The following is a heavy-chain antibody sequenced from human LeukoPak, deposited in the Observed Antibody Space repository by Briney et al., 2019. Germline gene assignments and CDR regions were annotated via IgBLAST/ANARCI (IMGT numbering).Heavy chain of an antibody. CDR1: GFTFSSYG. CDR3: AKGPRSSWYRLVSYYFDY. CDR2: ISYDGSNK. V-gene: IGHV3-30*18. J-gene: IGHJ4*02. D-gene: IGHD6-13*01. Sequence: GGSLRLSCAASGFTFSSYGMHWVRQAPGKGLEWVAVISYDGSNKYYADSVKGRFTISRDNSKNTLYLQMNSLRAEDTVVYYCAKGPRSSWYRLVSYYFDYWGQGTLVTVSS.